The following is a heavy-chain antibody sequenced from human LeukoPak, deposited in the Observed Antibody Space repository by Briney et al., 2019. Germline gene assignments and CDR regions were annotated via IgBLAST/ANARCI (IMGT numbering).Heavy chain of an antibody. Sequence: PSETLSLTCTVSGGSISSYYWSWIRQPPRKGLEWIGYIYYSGSTNYNPSLKSRVTISVDTSKNQFSLKLSSVTAADTAVYYCARDRSSWSRWWFDPWGQGPLVPVSS. V-gene: IGHV4-59*01. CDR1: GGSISSYY. D-gene: IGHD6-13*01. CDR3: ARDRSSWSRWWFDP. J-gene: IGHJ5*02. CDR2: IYYSGST.